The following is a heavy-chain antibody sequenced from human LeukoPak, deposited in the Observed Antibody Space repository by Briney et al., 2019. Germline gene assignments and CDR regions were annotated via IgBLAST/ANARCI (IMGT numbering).Heavy chain of an antibody. CDR1: GGTFSSYA. V-gene: IGHV1-69*13. CDR2: IIPIFGTA. D-gene: IGHD4-17*01. CDR3: ARDPYGDYGSEYYYYGMDV. J-gene: IGHJ6*02. Sequence: GASVKVSCKASGGTFSSYAISWARQAPGQGLEWMGGIIPIFGTANYAQKFQGRVTITADESTSTAYMELSSLRSGDTAVYYCARDPYGDYGSEYYYYGMDVWGQGTTVTVSS.